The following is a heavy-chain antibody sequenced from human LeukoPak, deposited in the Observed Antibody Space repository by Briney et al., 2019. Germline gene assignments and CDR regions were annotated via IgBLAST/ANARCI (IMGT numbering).Heavy chain of an antibody. D-gene: IGHD4-11*01. CDR1: GFTFNHYA. V-gene: IGHV3-33*06. J-gene: IGHJ4*02. Sequence: GGSLRLSCVATGFTFNHYAMHWVRQAPGKGLEWVAVIWSDGTNRYYADSVKGRFTISRDDSGNTVYLQMNSLRSEDTGVYYCAKDAQRGFDYSNSLEYWGQGTPVTVST. CDR3: AKDAQRGFDYSNSLEY. CDR2: IWSDGTNR.